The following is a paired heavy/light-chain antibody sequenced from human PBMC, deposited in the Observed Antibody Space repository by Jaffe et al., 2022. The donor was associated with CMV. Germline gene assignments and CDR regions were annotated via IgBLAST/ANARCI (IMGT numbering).Light chain of an antibody. V-gene: IGLV2-8*01. CDR3: SSYAGSNNYV. CDR1: SSDIGNYIY. J-gene: IGLJ1*01. Sequence: QSALTQPPSASGSPGQSVTISCTGTSSDIGNYIYVSWYQQHPGKAPKLLIYEVSERPSGVPDRFSGSKSGNTASLTVSGLQAEDEADYYCSSYAGSNNYVFGTGTTVSVL. CDR2: EVS.
Heavy chain of an antibody. CDR1: GDSVNSPNW. Sequence: QVQLQESGPGLVKPSGTVSLTCAVSGDSVNSPNWWSWVRQSPGQGLEWIGEIYRSGSTHYNPSLKRRVTLSIDESKNSFSLRLTAVTAADTAIYFCASDTAMAGLKTWGQGTLVTVSS. CDR2: IYRSGST. V-gene: IGHV4-4*02. J-gene: IGHJ5*02. CDR3: ASDTAMAGLKT. D-gene: IGHD5-18*01.